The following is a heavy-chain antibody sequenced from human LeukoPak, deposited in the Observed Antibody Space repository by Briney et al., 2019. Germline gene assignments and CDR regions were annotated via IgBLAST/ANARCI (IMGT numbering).Heavy chain of an antibody. CDR1: GFIFGSYG. J-gene: IGHJ6*03. V-gene: IGHV3-23*01. D-gene: IGHD3-10*01. Sequence: GGSLRLSCAASGFIFGSYGMSWVRQAPGKGLEWVAVIAGSGGSTYYADSVQGRFTVSRDNSKNTLYLQMDNLRFEDTAVYYCARVSKPGWFDYYYMDVWGKGTTVIVSS. CDR2: IAGSGGST. CDR3: ARVSKPGWFDYYYMDV.